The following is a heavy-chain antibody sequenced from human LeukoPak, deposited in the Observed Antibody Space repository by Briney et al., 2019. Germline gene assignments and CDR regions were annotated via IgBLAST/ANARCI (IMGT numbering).Heavy chain of an antibody. CDR3: AREVLWFGESNFDY. CDR1: GFTFSSYG. Sequence: GGSLRLSCAASGFTFSSYGMSWVRQAPGKGLEWVSAITGSGGTTYYADSVKGRFTISRDNSKNTLYLQMNSLRAEDTAVYYCAREVLWFGESNFDYWGQGTLVTVSS. CDR2: ITGSGGTT. D-gene: IGHD3-10*01. J-gene: IGHJ4*02. V-gene: IGHV3-23*01.